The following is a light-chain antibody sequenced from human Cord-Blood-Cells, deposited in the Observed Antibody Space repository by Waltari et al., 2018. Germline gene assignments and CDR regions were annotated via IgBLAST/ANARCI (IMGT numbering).Light chain of an antibody. J-gene: IGKJ5*01. CDR3: QHSDSTPIT. Sequence: DIQMTQSPSSPSASAGDRVTITCRARQSIIIYLNWYQQKPGKAPKLLIYAASSLQSVVPSRCSGSGSGTDFTLTISCLQPEDFATYNCQHSDSTPITCGQGTRLEIK. CDR1: QSIIIY. V-gene: IGKV1-39*01. CDR2: AAS.